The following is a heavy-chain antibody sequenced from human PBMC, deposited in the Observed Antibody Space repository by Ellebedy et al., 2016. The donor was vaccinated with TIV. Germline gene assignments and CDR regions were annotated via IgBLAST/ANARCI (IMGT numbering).Heavy chain of an antibody. CDR1: GGTFSSYA. Sequence: SVKVSCXASGGTFSSYAISWVRQALGQGLEWMGGIIPIFGTANYAQKFQGRVTITADESTSTAYMELSSLRSEDTAVYYCARAFGVADAFDIWGQGTMVTVSS. D-gene: IGHD3-3*01. CDR3: ARAFGVADAFDI. CDR2: IIPIFGTA. J-gene: IGHJ3*02. V-gene: IGHV1-69*13.